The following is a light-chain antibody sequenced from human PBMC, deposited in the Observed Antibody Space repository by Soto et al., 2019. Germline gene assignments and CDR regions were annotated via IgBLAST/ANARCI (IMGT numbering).Light chain of an antibody. V-gene: IGKV3-15*01. CDR2: GAS. CDR3: QQYNNWPLYT. Sequence: EIVMTQSPATLSVSPGERATLSCRASQSVRSNFAWYQQKPGQAPRLLIYGASTRATGIPARFSGSGSGTEFTLTISSLQSEDFAVYYCQQYNNWPLYTLGQGTKLEIK. CDR1: QSVRSN. J-gene: IGKJ2*01.